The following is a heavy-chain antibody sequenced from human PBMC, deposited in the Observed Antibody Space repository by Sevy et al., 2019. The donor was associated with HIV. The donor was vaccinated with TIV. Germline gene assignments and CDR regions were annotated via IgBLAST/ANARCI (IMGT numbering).Heavy chain of an antibody. V-gene: IGHV3-48*03. J-gene: IGHJ4*02. D-gene: IGHD3-10*02. Sequence: GGSLRLSCVASGFTFSIYEMNWVRQAPGQGLEWVSYISSSFTNMYYADSVKGRFTISRDNAKNSLYLQMTSLRAEDTAVYYCTNYVHYWGQGTLVTVSS. CDR2: ISSSFTNM. CDR1: GFTFSIYE. CDR3: TNYVHY.